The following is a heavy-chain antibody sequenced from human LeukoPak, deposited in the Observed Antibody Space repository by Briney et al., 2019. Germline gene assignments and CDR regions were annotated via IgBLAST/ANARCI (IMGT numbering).Heavy chain of an antibody. CDR2: ISGSGGST. D-gene: IGHD4-17*01. V-gene: IGHV3-23*01. CDR1: GFTFSSYA. CDR3: AKVDNQDGDPYDY. Sequence: GGYLRLSCAASGFTFSSYAMSWVRQAPGKGLEWVSAISGSGGSTYCADSVKGRFTISRDNSKNTLYLQMNSLRAEDTAVYYCAKVDNQDGDPYDYWGQGTLVTVSS. J-gene: IGHJ4*02.